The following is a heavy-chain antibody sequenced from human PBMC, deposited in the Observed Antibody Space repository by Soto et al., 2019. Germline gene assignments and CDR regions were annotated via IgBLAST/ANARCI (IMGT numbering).Heavy chain of an antibody. D-gene: IGHD6-13*01. J-gene: IGHJ4*02. CDR1: GGSISSSNW. Sequence: QVQLQESGPGLVKPSGTLSLTCAVSGGSISSSNWWSWVRQPPGKGLEWIGEIYHSGSTNYNPSRTSRVTISVDKSKNQFSLKLSSVTAADTAVYYCAGEAQLVRGVIDYWGQGTLVTVSS. CDR3: AGEAQLVRGVIDY. V-gene: IGHV4-4*02. CDR2: IYHSGST.